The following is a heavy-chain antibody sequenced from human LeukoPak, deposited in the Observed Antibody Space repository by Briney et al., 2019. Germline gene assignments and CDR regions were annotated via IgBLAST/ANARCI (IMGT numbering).Heavy chain of an antibody. Sequence: GGSLRLSCAASGFTFSSYTMNWVRQAPGKGLEWVSTISGSGNHIYYADSVKGRFTISRDNSKDTVYLQMNSLRVDDTAVYYCAKAAGPNLPSDCWGQGTLVTVSS. D-gene: IGHD6-19*01. J-gene: IGHJ4*02. CDR1: GFTFSSYT. V-gene: IGHV3-23*01. CDR3: AKAAGPNLPSDC. CDR2: ISGSGNHI.